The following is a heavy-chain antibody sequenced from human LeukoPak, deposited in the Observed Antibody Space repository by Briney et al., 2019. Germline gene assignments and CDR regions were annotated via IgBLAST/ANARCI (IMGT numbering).Heavy chain of an antibody. J-gene: IGHJ5*02. CDR1: GYTFTVYY. CDR3: ARDFYYYGSVALKDDP. Sequence: ASVTVSCNASGYTFTVYYMHWVRHGPGQGLGWVGWINPNSGGTNYAQKFQGRVTMTRDTSISTDYMELSRLRSDDPAVYYCARDFYYYGSVALKDDPWGQGTLVTVSS. CDR2: INPNSGGT. V-gene: IGHV1-2*02. D-gene: IGHD3-10*01.